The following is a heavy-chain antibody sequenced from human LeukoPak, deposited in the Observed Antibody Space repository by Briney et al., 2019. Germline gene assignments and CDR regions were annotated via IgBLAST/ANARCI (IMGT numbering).Heavy chain of an antibody. Sequence: GASLKISCKGSGYCFTSYWIGWVRQLPGKGLEWMGIIYPGDSDTSYSPSFQGHVTISADKSISTAYLQWSSLKASDTAMYYCALRVVRGRGHFDYWGQGTLVTVSS. V-gene: IGHV5-51*01. D-gene: IGHD3-10*01. CDR2: IYPGDSDT. J-gene: IGHJ4*02. CDR1: GYCFTSYW. CDR3: ALRVVRGRGHFDY.